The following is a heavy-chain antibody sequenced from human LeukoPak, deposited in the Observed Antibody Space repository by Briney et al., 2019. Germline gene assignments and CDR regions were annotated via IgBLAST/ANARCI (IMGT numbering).Heavy chain of an antibody. V-gene: IGHV4-34*01. CDR3: ARDPYYYDSSGYYNAFDI. CDR2: INHSGST. Sequence: SETLSLICAVYGGSFSGYYWSWIRQPPGKGLEWIGEINHSGSTNYNPSLKSRVTISVDTSKNQFSLKLSSVTAADTAVYYCARDPYYYDSSGYYNAFDIWGQGTMVTVSS. CDR1: GGSFSGYY. D-gene: IGHD3-22*01. J-gene: IGHJ3*02.